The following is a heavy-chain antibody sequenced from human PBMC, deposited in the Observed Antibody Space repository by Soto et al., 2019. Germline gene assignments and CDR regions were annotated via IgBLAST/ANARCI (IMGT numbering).Heavy chain of an antibody. Sequence: ETLSLTCTVSGGSISSYYWSWIRQPPGKGLEWIGYIYYSGSTNYNPPLKNRVTISVDTSKNQFSLKLSSVTAADTAVYYCARGWVTVAATPDAPTFDYWGQGTLVTVSS. CDR2: IYYSGST. V-gene: IGHV4-59*01. D-gene: IGHD2-15*01. J-gene: IGHJ4*02. CDR3: ARGWVTVAATPDAPTFDY. CDR1: GGSISSYY.